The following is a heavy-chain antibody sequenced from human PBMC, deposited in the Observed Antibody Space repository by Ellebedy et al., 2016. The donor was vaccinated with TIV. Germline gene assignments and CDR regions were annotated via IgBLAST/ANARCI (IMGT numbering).Heavy chain of an antibody. V-gene: IGHV5-51*01. CDR3: ARQEGHRGHSTD. Sequence: GESLKISXKGSGYSFTTYWIGWVRQMPGQGLEWMGIIYPGDSDTRYRPSFRGQVTISADKSISTAYLQWSSLTASDTAMYYCARQEGHRGHSTDWGQGTLVTVSS. J-gene: IGHJ4*02. CDR2: IYPGDSDT. CDR1: GYSFTTYW.